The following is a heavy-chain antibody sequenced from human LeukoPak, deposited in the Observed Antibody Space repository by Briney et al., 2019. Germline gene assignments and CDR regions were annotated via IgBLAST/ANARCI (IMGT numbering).Heavy chain of an antibody. CDR1: GFTFGSYA. Sequence: GGSLRLSCAASGFTFGSYAMTWVRQAPGRGLEWVSSISGSTSNTFYADSVKGRFTISRDNSKNTLYLQMNSLRAEDTAVYYCAKGRVDYDYVWGSYPHNWGQGTLVTVSS. D-gene: IGHD3-16*01. J-gene: IGHJ4*02. CDR3: AKGRVDYDYVWGSYPHN. CDR2: ISGSTSNT. V-gene: IGHV3-23*01.